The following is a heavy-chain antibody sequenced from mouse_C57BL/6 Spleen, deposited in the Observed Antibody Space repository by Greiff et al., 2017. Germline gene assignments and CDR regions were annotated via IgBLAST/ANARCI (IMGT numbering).Heavy chain of an antibody. Sequence: VQLQQSGAELVKPGASVKLSCKASGYTFTSYWMHWVKQRPGQGLEWIGYINPSSGYTKYNEKFKDKATLTADKSSSTAYMQLNSLTYEDSAVYYCAKGAQADPSYYYAIDYWGQGTSVTVSS. CDR3: AKGAQADPSYYYAIDY. V-gene: IGHV1-7*01. J-gene: IGHJ4*01. CDR2: INPSSGYT. CDR1: GYTFTSYW. D-gene: IGHD1-2*01.